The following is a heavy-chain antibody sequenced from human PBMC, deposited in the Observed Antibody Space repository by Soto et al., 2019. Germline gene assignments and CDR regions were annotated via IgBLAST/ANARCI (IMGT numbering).Heavy chain of an antibody. CDR2: IYYSGST. CDR1: GGSISNYF. CDR3: ARRTVNIRTFYSGLKTHCFDY. V-gene: IGHV4-59*08. D-gene: IGHD6-19*01. Sequence: SETLSLTCTVSGGSISNYFWSWIRQPPGKGLEWIGSIYYSGSTYYNPSLQSRVAISVDTSKNQFSLKLKSVTAADTAIYYCARRTVNIRTFYSGLKTHCFDYWGQGAPVTVSS. J-gene: IGHJ4*02.